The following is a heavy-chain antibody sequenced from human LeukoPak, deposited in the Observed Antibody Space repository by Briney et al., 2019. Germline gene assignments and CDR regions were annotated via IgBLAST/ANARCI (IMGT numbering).Heavy chain of an antibody. V-gene: IGHV3-53*01. CDR3: AAGGVTAERHAFEI. Sequence: GGSLRLSCVASGFTVNSTYMTWVRQTPGKGLDWVSLIYRGGNTYYGDSVRGRFTMSRDIFQNVVFLEMNTLRAEDTAVYYCAAGGVTAERHAFEIWGHGTVVTVSS. CDR1: GFTVNSTY. J-gene: IGHJ3*02. CDR2: IYRGGNT. D-gene: IGHD2-21*02.